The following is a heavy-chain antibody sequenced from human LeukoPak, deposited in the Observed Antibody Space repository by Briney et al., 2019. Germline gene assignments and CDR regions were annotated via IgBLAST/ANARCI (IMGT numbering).Heavy chain of an antibody. D-gene: IGHD2-2*01. J-gene: IGHJ4*02. V-gene: IGHV5-10-1*01. CDR3: ARPDCGGSGCYFLLY. CDR2: IDPSDSYT. CDR1: GYRFTSYW. Sequence: GESLQIYFQGSGYRFTSYWIRWVRQMPGKGLEWMGRIDPSDSYTDYSPSFQGHVTISVDKSTSSAYLQWSSLKASDTAMYYCARPDCGGSGCYFLLYWGQGTLVTVSS.